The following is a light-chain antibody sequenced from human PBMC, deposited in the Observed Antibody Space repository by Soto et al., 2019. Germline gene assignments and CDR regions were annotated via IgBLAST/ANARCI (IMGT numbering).Light chain of an antibody. V-gene: IGLV2-14*01. CDR3: SAWDNSLNGYV. J-gene: IGLJ1*01. Sequence: QSALTQPASVSGSPGQSITISCTGTSSDVGGYNYVSWYQQHPGKAPKLMIYEVSNRPSGVSNRFSGSKSGNTASLAISGLQSEDEADYYCSAWDNSLNGYVFGPGTQLTVL. CDR2: EVS. CDR1: SSDVGGYNY.